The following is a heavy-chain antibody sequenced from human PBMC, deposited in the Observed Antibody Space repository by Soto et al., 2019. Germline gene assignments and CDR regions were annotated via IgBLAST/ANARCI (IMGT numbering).Heavy chain of an antibody. CDR1: GFVFDDFA. D-gene: IGHD1-1*01. Sequence: EVRLVESGGGLVQPGRSLRFSCAASGFVFDDFAMHWVRQAPGKGLEWVSGISWNSGYIGYAASVKGRFTISRDNSKRSLYLQMNSLTAEDTALYYCAKARAYSTGNYFYGMNGWGQGTTVIVSS. CDR2: ISWNSGYI. J-gene: IGHJ6*02. CDR3: AKARAYSTGNYFYGMNG. V-gene: IGHV3-9*01.